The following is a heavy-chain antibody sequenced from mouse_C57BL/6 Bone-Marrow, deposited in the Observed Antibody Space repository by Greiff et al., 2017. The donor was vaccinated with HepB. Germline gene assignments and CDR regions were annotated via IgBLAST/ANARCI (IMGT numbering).Heavy chain of an antibody. CDR3: ARYASITASNFDY. Sequence: EVKLVESGGGLVQPGGSLGLSCAASGFTFTDYYMSWVRQPPGKALEWLGFIRNKANGYTTEYSASVKGRFTISRDNSQSILYLQMNALRAEDSATYYCARYASITASNFDYWGQGTTLTVSS. J-gene: IGHJ2*01. CDR1: GFTFTDYY. D-gene: IGHD1-3*01. V-gene: IGHV7-3*01. CDR2: IRNKANGYTT.